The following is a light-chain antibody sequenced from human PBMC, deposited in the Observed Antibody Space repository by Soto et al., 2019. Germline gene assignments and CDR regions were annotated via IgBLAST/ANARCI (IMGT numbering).Light chain of an antibody. CDR2: TNT. J-gene: IGLJ2*01. CDR3: AAWDDSLNSVI. CDR1: RSNIGTNP. Sequence: QSVLTHPPSASGTPGQSVSVSCSGSRSNIGTNPVNWYQQLPGTAPKLLFYTNTQRPSGVPDRFSASKSGTSASLAISGLQAEDEADYYCAAWDDSLNSVIFGGGTKLTVL. V-gene: IGLV1-44*01.